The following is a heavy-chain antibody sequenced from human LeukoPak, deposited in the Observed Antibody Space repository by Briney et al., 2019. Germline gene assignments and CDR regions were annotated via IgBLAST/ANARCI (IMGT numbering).Heavy chain of an antibody. CDR1: GFTFSSYA. V-gene: IGHV3-30*04. J-gene: IGHJ4*02. CDR2: ISVDGRDK. D-gene: IGHD2-15*01. Sequence: PGGSLRLSCEASGFTFSSYAMHWVRRVPGKGLEWVAVISVDGRDKHHVDSVKGRFTISRDNSKSTLYLQMNSLRGDDTAVYFCARDVEGSAKYYFDYWGQGTLVTVSS. CDR3: ARDVEGSAKYYFDY.